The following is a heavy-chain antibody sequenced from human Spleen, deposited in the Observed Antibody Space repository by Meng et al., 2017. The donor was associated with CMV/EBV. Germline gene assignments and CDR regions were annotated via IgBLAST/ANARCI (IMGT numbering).Heavy chain of an antibody. CDR2: ISQSGRT. V-gene: IGHV4-34*01. J-gene: IGHJ4*02. CDR3: ARQGRVYFDY. D-gene: IGHD3-10*01. Sequence: SLPSAVSGGSFRGYYWSWIRQAPDKGLEWVGEISQSGRTNYNLALKSRVSMSVHTSERQFSLELSSVTAADSAVYYCARQGRVYFDYWGQGILVTVSS. CDR1: GGSFRGYY.